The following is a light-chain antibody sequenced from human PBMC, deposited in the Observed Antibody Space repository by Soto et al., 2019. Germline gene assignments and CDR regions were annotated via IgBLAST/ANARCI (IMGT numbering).Light chain of an antibody. V-gene: IGKV4-1*01. CDR1: RSVLYSSNNKNY. CDR3: QQYYGPPQT. CDR2: WAS. J-gene: IGKJ1*01. Sequence: DIVMTQSPDSLAVSLGERATINCKSSRSVLYSSNNKNYLAWYQQKPGQPPKLLIYWASTRESGVPDRFSGSGSGTDFTLTISSLQAEDVAVYYCQQYYGPPQTFGQGTKVEIK.